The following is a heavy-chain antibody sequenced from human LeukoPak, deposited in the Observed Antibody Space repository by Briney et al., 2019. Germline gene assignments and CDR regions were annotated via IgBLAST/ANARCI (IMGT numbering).Heavy chain of an antibody. CDR2: IKSKTDGGTT. CDR1: GFTFSNAW. D-gene: IGHD2-2*01. J-gene: IGHJ5*02. Sequence: GGSLRLSCAASGFTFSNAWMSWVRQAPGKGLEWVGRIKSKTDGGTTDYAAPVKGRFTISRDDSKNTLYLQMNSLKTEDTAVYYCTTEDIVVVPAAPGNWFDPWGQGTLVTVSS. CDR3: TTEDIVVVPAAPGNWFDP. V-gene: IGHV3-15*01.